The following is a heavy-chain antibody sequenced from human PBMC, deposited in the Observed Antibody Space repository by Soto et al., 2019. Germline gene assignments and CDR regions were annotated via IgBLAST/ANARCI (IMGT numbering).Heavy chain of an antibody. CDR1: GGSSSVCY. Sequence: AETLSLTCAFYGGSSSVCYWTWIRQSPVKGLEWIGEISSGITNYNPSLKSRVTISADTSKNQFSLKLSSVTAADTAVYYCARGPYSRAVGATNPSHWGQGTPVTVSS. D-gene: IGHD1-26*01. V-gene: IGHV4-34*01. CDR3: ARGPYSRAVGATNPSH. J-gene: IGHJ4*02. CDR2: ISSGIT.